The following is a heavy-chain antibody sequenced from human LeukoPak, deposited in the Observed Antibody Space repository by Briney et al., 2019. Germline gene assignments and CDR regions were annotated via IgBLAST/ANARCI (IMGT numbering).Heavy chain of an antibody. Sequence: GGSLRLFCAASGFTVSSNYMSRVRQAPGKGLEWVSVIYSGGSTYYADSVKGRFTISRDNSKNTLYLQMNSLRAEDTAVYYCARGRYTMVTASYYFDYWGQGTLVTVSS. CDR3: ARGRYTMVTASYYFDY. J-gene: IGHJ4*02. CDR1: GFTVSSNY. V-gene: IGHV3-53*01. D-gene: IGHD3-10*01. CDR2: IYSGGST.